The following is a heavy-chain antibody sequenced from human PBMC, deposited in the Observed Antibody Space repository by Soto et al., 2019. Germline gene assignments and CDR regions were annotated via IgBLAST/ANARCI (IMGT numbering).Heavy chain of an antibody. CDR2: IIPIFGTA. J-gene: IGHJ3*02. CDR1: GGTFSSYA. V-gene: IGHV1-69*18. D-gene: IGHD2-21*02. Sequence: QVQLVQSGAEVKKPGSSVKVSCKASGGTFSSYAISWVRQAPGQGLEWMGRIIPIFGTANYAQKFQGRVTITADESTSTAYMELSSLRSEDTAVYYCARDKLAYCGGDCYFRAFDIWGQGTMVTVSS. CDR3: ARDKLAYCGGDCYFRAFDI.